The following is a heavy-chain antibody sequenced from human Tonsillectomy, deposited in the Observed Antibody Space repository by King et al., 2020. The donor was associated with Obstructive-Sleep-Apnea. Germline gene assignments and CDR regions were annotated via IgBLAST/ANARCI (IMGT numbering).Heavy chain of an antibody. D-gene: IGHD6-19*01. CDR2: ISWNSGRI. V-gene: IGHV3-9*01. CDR1: GFIFDDYA. CDR3: AKGLNSGWYAGPDY. Sequence: EVQLVESGGGLVQPGRSLRLSCVASGFIFDDYAMHWVRQAPGKGLEWVSSISWNSGRIGYADSVKGRFIISRDKAKNSLYLQMNSLRAEDTALYYCAKGLNSGWYAGPDYWGQGTLVTVSS. J-gene: IGHJ4*02.